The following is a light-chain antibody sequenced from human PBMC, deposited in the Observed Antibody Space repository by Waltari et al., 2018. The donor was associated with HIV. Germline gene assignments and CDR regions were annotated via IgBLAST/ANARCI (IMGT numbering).Light chain of an antibody. CDR1: SNDVGAYEY. J-gene: IGLJ3*02. CDR3: SSYTSSSTWV. Sequence: QSALTQPASVSGSPGQSITISCTGTSNDVGAYEYVSWYQHHPGKVPTVLIYEVSSRASGVSKRFSGSKSGNTASLTIAGLQAEDEADYYCSSYTSSSTWVFGGGTKLTVL. V-gene: IGLV2-14*01. CDR2: EVS.